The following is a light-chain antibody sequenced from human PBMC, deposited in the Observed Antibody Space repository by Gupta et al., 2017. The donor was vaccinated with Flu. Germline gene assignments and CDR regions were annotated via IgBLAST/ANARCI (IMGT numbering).Light chain of an antibody. V-gene: IGKV1-39*01. Sequence: PSALSASVGDRVTITCRESQSISSYLNWYQQKPGKPPKLLIYAASSLQSGVPARFSGSGSGTDFTLTISSLQAEDVAIYYCQQCDSTPWTFGRGTKVEIK. J-gene: IGKJ1*01. CDR1: QSISSY. CDR3: QQCDSTPWT. CDR2: AAS.